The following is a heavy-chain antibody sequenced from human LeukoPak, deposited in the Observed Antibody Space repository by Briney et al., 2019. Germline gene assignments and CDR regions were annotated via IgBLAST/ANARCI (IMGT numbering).Heavy chain of an antibody. CDR1: GLTFSVYS. V-gene: IGHV3-21*01. CDR2: IGSRSAYI. CDR3: ARGARHCYNLDY. Sequence: GVLRLSCAASGLTFSVYSMNWVRQAPGKGLEWVSSIGSRSAYIYYADSVKGRFTISRDNAKNSLYLQMNSLRAEDTAVYYCARGARHCYNLDYWGQGTLVTVSS. J-gene: IGHJ4*02. D-gene: IGHD5-24*01.